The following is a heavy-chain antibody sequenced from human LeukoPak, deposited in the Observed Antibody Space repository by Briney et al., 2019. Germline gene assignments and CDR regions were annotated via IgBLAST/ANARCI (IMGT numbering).Heavy chain of an antibody. Sequence: PGGSLRLSCAASGFTFSSYSMNWVRQAPGKGLEWVSSITSTSSYIYYADSVKGRFTISRDNAKNSLYLQMNSLRAEDTAVYYCARVVLVASTGFDYWGQGTLVTVSS. CDR2: ITSTSSYI. D-gene: IGHD6-19*01. V-gene: IGHV3-21*04. CDR3: ARVVLVASTGFDY. CDR1: GFTFSSYS. J-gene: IGHJ4*02.